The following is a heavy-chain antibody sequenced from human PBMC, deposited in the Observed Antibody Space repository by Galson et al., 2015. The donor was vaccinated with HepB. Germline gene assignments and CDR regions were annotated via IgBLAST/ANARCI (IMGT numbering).Heavy chain of an antibody. CDR2: ISSSSTI. J-gene: IGHJ6*02. V-gene: IGHV3-48*02. CDR1: GFTFSSYS. CDR3: ARDSSAYYGMDV. Sequence: SLRLSCAASGFTFSSYSMNWVRQAPGKGLEWVSYISSSSTIYYADSVKGRFTISRDNAKNSLHLQMNSLRDEDTAVYYCARDSSAYYGMDVWGQGTTVTVSS.